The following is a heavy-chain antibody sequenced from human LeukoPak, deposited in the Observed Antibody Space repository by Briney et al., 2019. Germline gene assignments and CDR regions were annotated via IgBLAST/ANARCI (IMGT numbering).Heavy chain of an antibody. CDR2: INSDGSST. D-gene: IGHD3-22*01. CDR3: ARNYDSSAYGYGMDV. V-gene: IGHV3-74*01. Sequence: GGSLRLSRAASGFTFTTYWMHWVRQAPGKGLVWVSCINSDGSSTYYADSVKGRFTISRDNAKNTLYLQMNSLRVEDTAVYYCARNYDSSAYGYGMDVWGQGTTVTVSS. J-gene: IGHJ6*02. CDR1: GFTFTTYW.